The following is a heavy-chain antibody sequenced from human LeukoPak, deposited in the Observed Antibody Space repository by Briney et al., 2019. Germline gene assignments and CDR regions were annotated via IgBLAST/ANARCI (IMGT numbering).Heavy chain of an antibody. V-gene: IGHV1-2*02. CDR3: AREDERIAVAGTGWVDY. D-gene: IGHD6-19*01. Sequence: GASVKVSCKASGYTFTGYYMHWVRQAPGQGLEWMGWINPNSGGTNYAQKFQGRVTMTRDTSISTAYMELSSLRSDDTAVYYCAREDERIAVAGTGWVDYWGQGTLVTVSS. CDR2: INPNSGGT. J-gene: IGHJ4*02. CDR1: GYTFTGYY.